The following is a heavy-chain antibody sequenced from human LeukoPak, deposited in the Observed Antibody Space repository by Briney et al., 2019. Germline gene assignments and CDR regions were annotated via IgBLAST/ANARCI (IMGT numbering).Heavy chain of an antibody. CDR3: AKDRVVRGVMGAGGY. CDR1: GFTFSDYY. J-gene: IGHJ4*02. Sequence: GGSLRLSCAASGFTFSDYYMSWIRQAPGKGLEWVSYISSSSSYTNYADSVKGRFTISRDNAKNSLYLQMNSLRAEDTAVYYCAKDRVVRGVMGAGGYWGQGTLVTVSS. CDR2: ISSSSSYT. D-gene: IGHD3-10*01. V-gene: IGHV3-11*05.